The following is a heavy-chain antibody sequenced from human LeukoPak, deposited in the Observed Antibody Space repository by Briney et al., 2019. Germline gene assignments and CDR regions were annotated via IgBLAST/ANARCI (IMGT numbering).Heavy chain of an antibody. CDR3: AKERGTAMVRSYYMDV. Sequence: GGTLRLSCAASGFTFSSYGMSWVRQAPGKGLEWVSAISGSGGSTYYADSVKGRFTISRDNSKNTLYLQMNSLRAEDTAVYYCAKERGTAMVRSYYMDVWGKGTTVTVSS. CDR1: GFTFSSYG. J-gene: IGHJ6*03. D-gene: IGHD5-18*01. V-gene: IGHV3-23*01. CDR2: ISGSGGST.